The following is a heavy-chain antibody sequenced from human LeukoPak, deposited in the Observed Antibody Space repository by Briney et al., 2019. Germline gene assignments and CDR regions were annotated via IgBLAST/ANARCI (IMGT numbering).Heavy chain of an antibody. CDR2: INAGNGNT. CDR3: ARDSQPILTGYYDPDAFDI. V-gene: IGHV1-3*01. D-gene: IGHD3-9*01. Sequence: GASVKVSCKASGYTFTSYAMHWVRQAPGQRLEWMGWINAGNGNTKYSQKFQGRVTITRDTSASTAYMELSSLRSEDTAVYYCARDSQPILTGYYDPDAFDIWGQGTMVTVSS. CDR1: GYTFTSYA. J-gene: IGHJ3*02.